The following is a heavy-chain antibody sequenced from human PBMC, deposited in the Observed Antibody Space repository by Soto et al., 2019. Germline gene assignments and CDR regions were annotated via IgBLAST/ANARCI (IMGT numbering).Heavy chain of an antibody. D-gene: IGHD3-3*01. Sequence: QITWNESGPTVVRPTETLTLTCRFSGFSLTTSGVGVGWIRQSPGKAPEWLALIYWDDDKRYSASLKSTLTITKDTSKNQVVLTVSDLDPTDTATYYCAHRVLRTVFGLVTTTAIYFDFWVQGTPVAVSS. CDR1: GFSLTTSGVG. V-gene: IGHV2-5*02. J-gene: IGHJ4*02. CDR3: AHRVLRTVFGLVTTTAIYFDF. CDR2: IYWDDDK.